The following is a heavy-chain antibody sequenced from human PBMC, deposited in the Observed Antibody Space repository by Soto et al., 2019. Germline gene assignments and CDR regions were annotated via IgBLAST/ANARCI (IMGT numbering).Heavy chain of an antibody. Sequence: QVQLVQSGAEVKKTDSSVKVSCKAPGGTFSTYAISWVRQDPGQGLEWMGGIIPMFGTANYAQRFQDRVTITADESTNTVYMELSSLRSEDTAVYFCASGIQLWLRRINNGYSGWGQGTLVTVSS. CDR3: ASGIQLWLRRINNGYSG. J-gene: IGHJ4*02. CDR2: IIPMFGTA. D-gene: IGHD5-18*01. V-gene: IGHV1-69*12. CDR1: GGTFSTYA.